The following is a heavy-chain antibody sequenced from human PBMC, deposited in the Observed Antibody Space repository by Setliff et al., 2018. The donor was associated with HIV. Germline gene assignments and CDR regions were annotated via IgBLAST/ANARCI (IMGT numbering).Heavy chain of an antibody. CDR1: GFTFGDYV. CDR2: ISASGGST. J-gene: IGHJ1*01. Sequence: PVGSLRLSCAASGFTFGDYVLTWVRQAPGKGLEWVSAISASGGSTYYADSVKGRFTVSRDNPKKTLYLHMNSLRAEDTAVYYCAKTPANRWYHYFHHWGQGTLVTVSS. CDR3: AKTPANRWYHYFHH. D-gene: IGHD6-13*01. V-gene: IGHV3-23*01.